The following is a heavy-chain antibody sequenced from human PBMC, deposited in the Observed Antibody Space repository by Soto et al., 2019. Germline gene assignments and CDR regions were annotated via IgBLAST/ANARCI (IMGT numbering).Heavy chain of an antibody. Sequence: PGGSLRLSCAASGFPFSIYWMSLVRQSPGKGLEWVANIKQDGSEKYYVDSVKGRFTISRDNAKNSLYLQMNSLRAEDTAVYYCARDTYSYGFLNHFHYGMDVSGQGTTITVSS. D-gene: IGHD5-18*01. CDR3: ARDTYSYGFLNHFHYGMDV. V-gene: IGHV3-7*01. CDR1: GFPFSIYW. J-gene: IGHJ6*02. CDR2: IKQDGSEK.